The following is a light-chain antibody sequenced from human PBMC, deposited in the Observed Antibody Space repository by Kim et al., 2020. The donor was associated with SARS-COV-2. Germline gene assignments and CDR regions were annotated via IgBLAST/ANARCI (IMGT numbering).Light chain of an antibody. J-gene: IGLJ3*02. Sequence: GQSVPISCTGTSSDVGAYSYVSWYQQHPGKAPKLMIYDVSKRPSGVPDRFSGSKSGNTASLTISGLQAEDEADYYCCSYAGSYTLVFGGGTQLTVL. V-gene: IGLV2-11*01. CDR2: DVS. CDR3: CSYAGSYTLV. CDR1: SSDVGAYSY.